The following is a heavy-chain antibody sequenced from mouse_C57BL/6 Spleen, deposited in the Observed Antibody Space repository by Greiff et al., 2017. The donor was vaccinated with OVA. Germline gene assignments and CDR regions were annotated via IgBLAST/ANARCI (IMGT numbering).Heavy chain of an antibody. J-gene: IGHJ2*01. CDR1: GYTFTDYY. D-gene: IGHD4-1*02. CDR3: ARRGQLGSFDY. Sequence: VQLQQSGPELVKPGASVKISCKASGYTFTDYYMNWVKQSHGKSLEWIGDINPNNGGTSYNQKFKGKATLTVDKSSSTAYMELRSLTSEDSAVYYCARRGQLGSFDYWGQGTTLTVSS. V-gene: IGHV1-26*01. CDR2: INPNNGGT.